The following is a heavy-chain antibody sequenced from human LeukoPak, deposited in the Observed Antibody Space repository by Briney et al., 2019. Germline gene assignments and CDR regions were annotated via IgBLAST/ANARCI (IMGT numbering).Heavy chain of an antibody. J-gene: IGHJ4*02. D-gene: IGHD4-17*01. CDR2: IKQDGSEK. CDR1: GFTFSGSW. V-gene: IGHV3-7*05. CDR3: ARIGRDYGDYFDY. Sequence: PGGSLRLSCAASGFTFSGSWMSWVRQAPGKGLEWVANIKQDGSEKSYVDSVKGRFTISRDNAKNSLYLQMNSLRAEDTAVYYCARIGRDYGDYFDYWGQGTLVTVSS.